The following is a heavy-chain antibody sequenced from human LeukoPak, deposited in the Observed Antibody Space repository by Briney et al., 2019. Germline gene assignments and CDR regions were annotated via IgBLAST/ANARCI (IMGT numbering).Heavy chain of an antibody. D-gene: IGHD3-10*01. CDR2: AHHTGST. CDR3: ARRRGGTSWSDF. CDR1: GGSVSSGSYY. J-gene: IGHJ5*01. V-gene: IGHV4-39*01. Sequence: PSETLSLTCTVSGGSVSSGSYYWGWIRQPPGKGLEWIGNAHHTGSTYYSPSLKSRVTISVETSKNQFSLQLNSVTAADTAVYFCARRRGGTSWSDFWGQGTLVTVSS.